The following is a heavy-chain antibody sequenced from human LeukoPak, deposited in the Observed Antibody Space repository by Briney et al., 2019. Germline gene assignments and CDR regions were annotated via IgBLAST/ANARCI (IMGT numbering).Heavy chain of an antibody. CDR2: IYPGDSDT. V-gene: IGHV5-51*01. CDR1: GYNFTSYW. Sequence: GESLKISCKGSGYNFTSYWIGWVRQMPGKGLEWMGIIYPGDSDTRYSPSFQGQVTISADKSISTAYLQWSSLKASDTAMYYCARWTDIVVVPAAGHYGMDVWGRGTTVTVSS. CDR3: ARWTDIVVVPAAGHYGMDV. D-gene: IGHD2-2*01. J-gene: IGHJ6*02.